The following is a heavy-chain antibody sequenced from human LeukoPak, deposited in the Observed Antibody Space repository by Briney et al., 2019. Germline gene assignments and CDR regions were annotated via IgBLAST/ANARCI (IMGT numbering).Heavy chain of an antibody. CDR1: GGSISSYY. CDR2: IYYSGST. CDR3: ARGAARRHDY. V-gene: IGHV4-59*12. D-gene: IGHD2-15*01. J-gene: IGHJ4*02. Sequence: PSETLSLTCTVSGGSISSYYWSWIRQPPGKGLEWIGYIYYSGSTNYNPSLKSRVTISVDASKNQFSLKLSSVTAADTAVYYCARGAARRHDYWGQGTLVTVSS.